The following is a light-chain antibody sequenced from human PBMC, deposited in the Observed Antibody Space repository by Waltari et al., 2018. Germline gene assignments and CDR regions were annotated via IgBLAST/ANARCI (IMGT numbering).Light chain of an antibody. V-gene: IGLV2-14*01. J-gene: IGLJ2*01. CDR2: EVR. CDR3: SSYTSSSPT. CDR1: SSYVGGYYY. Sequence: SALTPPASVSGSPVQSLTISSTGTSSYVGGYYYLSWYQQHPGKAPKLMIYEVRNRPSGVSNRVSGSKSGNTASLTISGLQAEDEADYYCSSYTSSSPTFGGGTKLTVL.